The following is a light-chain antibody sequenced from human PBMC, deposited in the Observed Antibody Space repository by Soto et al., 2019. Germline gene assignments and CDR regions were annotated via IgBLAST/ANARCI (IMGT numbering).Light chain of an antibody. CDR3: QQYYYWPSNS. CDR1: QSFSSH. V-gene: IGKV3-15*01. CDR2: DAS. J-gene: IGKJ2*03. Sequence: IVVSQSPAFLSVSPGARATLSCRAIQSFSSHFLAWYQQKPGQAPRLLIYDASTRATSAPARFSGSGSGTEFTLTISSLESEDFAVYYCQQYYYWPSNSFGQGTKVDIK.